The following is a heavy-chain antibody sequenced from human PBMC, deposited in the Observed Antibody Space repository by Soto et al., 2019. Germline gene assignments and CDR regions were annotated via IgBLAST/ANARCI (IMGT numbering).Heavy chain of an antibody. CDR3: ARSVAVPGAHIDY. V-gene: IGHV4-59*01. CDR2: VYYTGST. D-gene: IGHD6-19*01. CDR1: GGSISGSY. Sequence: SETLSLTCIVSGGSISGSYCSWMRQSPGKGLEWLGYVYYTGSTNYSPSLRSRVSISVDTSKNEFSLRLSSVTAADTAVYFCARSVAVPGAHIDYWGQGTQVTVSS. J-gene: IGHJ4*02.